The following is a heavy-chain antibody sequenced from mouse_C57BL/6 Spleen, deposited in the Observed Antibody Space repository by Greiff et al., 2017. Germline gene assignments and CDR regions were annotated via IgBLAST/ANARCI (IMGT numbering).Heavy chain of an antibody. Sequence: EVPLQQSGPGLVKPSPSLSLSCSVSGYSITSGYYWYWIRQFPGNKLECLRVIRYDGSNNYNPSLKNRIPITRDTSKNQLFLKVKSVTTEDPATYDCAQGDDDVDVDVWGTGTTVTVSS. V-gene: IGHV3-6*01. CDR1: GYSITSGYY. CDR3: AQGDDDVDVDV. J-gene: IGHJ1*03. D-gene: IGHD2-4*01. CDR2: IRYDGSN.